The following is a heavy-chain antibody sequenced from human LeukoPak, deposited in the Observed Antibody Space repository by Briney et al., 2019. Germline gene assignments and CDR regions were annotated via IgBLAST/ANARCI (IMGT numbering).Heavy chain of an antibody. CDR1: GGSICSYY. CDR3: ARYSDPGSYPDAFDI. D-gene: IGHD1-26*01. V-gene: IGHV4-59*01. CDR2: IYYSGST. J-gene: IGHJ3*02. Sequence: SETLSLTCTVSGGSICSYYWSWIRQPPGKGLEWIGYIYYSGSTNYNPSLKSRVTISVDTSKNQFSLKLSSVTAADTAVYYCARYSDPGSYPDAFDIWGQGTMVTVSS.